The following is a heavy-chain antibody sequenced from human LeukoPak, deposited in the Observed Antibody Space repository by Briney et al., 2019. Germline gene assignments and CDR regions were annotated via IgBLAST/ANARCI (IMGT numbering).Heavy chain of an antibody. J-gene: IGHJ4*02. CDR1: GYRFTSDW. CDR3: ARLSGRVVRSAGSCYIDS. Sequence: PGESLKISCKGSGYRFTSDWIGWVRQMPGKGLEWMGIIYPGDSDTRYSPSFQGQVTISADKSVNTAYLQWSSLKASDTAMYYCARLSGRVVRSAGSCYIDSWGQGTLVTVSS. V-gene: IGHV5-51*01. CDR2: IYPGDSDT. D-gene: IGHD2-15*01.